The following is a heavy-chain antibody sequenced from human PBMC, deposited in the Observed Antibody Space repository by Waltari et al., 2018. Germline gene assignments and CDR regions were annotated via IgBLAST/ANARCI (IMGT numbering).Heavy chain of an antibody. V-gene: IGHV4-59*01. Sequence: QVQLQESGPGLVKPSETLSLTCTVSGGSISSYYWSWIRQPPGKGLEWIGYIYYSGSTNYNPSLKSRVTISVDTSKNQFSLKLSSVTAADTAVYYCARFSSSSYYYMDVWGKGTTVTISS. D-gene: IGHD6-6*01. J-gene: IGHJ6*03. CDR1: GGSISSYY. CDR3: ARFSSSSYYYMDV. CDR2: IYYSGST.